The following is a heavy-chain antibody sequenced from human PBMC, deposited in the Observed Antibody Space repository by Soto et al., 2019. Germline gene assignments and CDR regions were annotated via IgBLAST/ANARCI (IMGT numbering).Heavy chain of an antibody. CDR3: AREQLAVAGYPNWFDP. CDR1: GGSVSSGSYY. V-gene: IGHV4-61*01. J-gene: IGHJ5*02. CDR2: IYYSGST. D-gene: IGHD6-19*01. Sequence: QVQLQESGPGLVKPSETLSLTCTVSGGSVSSGSYYWSWIRQPPGKGLEWIGYIYYSGSTNYYPSLKSRVTISVDTSKNQFSLKLSSVTAADTAVYYCAREQLAVAGYPNWFDPWGQGTLVTVSS.